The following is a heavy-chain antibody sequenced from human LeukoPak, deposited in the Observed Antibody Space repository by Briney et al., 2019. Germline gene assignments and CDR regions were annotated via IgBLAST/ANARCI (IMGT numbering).Heavy chain of an antibody. D-gene: IGHD3-3*01. V-gene: IGHV1-2*02. Sequence: ASVKVSCKASGYTFTGYYMHWVRQAPGQGLEWMGWINPNSGGTNYAQKFQGRVTMTRDTSISTAYMELSRLRSDDTAVYYCARAEPYDFWSGYPERPFDYWGQGTLVTVSS. CDR2: INPNSGGT. CDR3: ARAEPYDFWSGYPERPFDY. J-gene: IGHJ4*02. CDR1: GYTFTGYY.